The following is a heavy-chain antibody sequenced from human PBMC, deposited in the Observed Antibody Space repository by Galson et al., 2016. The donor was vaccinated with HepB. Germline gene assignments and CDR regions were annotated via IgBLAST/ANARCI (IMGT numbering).Heavy chain of an antibody. D-gene: IGHD5-24*01. CDR3: ARVTGYSFDN. CDR1: GFTFSRYT. CDR2: ITSGSDYI. J-gene: IGHJ4*02. V-gene: IGHV3-21*01. Sequence: SLRLSCAASGFTFSRYTMNWVRQTPGKGLEWVSSITSGSDYIYEAHSVKGRFTISRDDAKNSLSLQMNSLRAEDTAVYFCARVTGYSFDNWGQGTLVTVSS.